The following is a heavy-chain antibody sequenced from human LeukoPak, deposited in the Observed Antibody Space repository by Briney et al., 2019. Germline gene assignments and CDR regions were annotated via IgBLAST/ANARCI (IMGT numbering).Heavy chain of an antibody. V-gene: IGHV3-20*04. Sequence: PGGSLRLSCAASGFTYDDYGMSWVRQAPGKGLEWVSGINWNGGSTGYADSVKGRFTISRDNAKNSLYLQMNSLRAEDTALYYCARMAYYYDSSGYYSTFDYWGQGTLVTVSS. J-gene: IGHJ4*02. CDR3: ARMAYYYDSSGYYSTFDY. D-gene: IGHD3-22*01. CDR2: INWNGGST. CDR1: GFTYDDYG.